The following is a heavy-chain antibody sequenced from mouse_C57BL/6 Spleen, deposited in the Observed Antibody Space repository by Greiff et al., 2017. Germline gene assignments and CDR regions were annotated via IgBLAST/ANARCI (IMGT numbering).Heavy chain of an antibody. CDR2: ISYDGSN. J-gene: IGHJ4*01. D-gene: IGHD2-1*01. CDR1: GYSITSGYY. Sequence: VQLKESGPGLVKPSQSLSLTCSVTGYSITSGYYWNWIRQFPGNKLEWMGYISYDGSNNYNPSLKNRISITRDTSKNQFFLKLNSVTTEDTATYYCARERGIYYGNYAMDYWGQGTSVTVSS. V-gene: IGHV3-6*01. CDR3: ARERGIYYGNYAMDY.